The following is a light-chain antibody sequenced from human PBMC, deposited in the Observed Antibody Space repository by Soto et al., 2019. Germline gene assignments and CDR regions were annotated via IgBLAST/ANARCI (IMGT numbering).Light chain of an antibody. CDR1: QTVSSN. Sequence: EIVLTQSPATLSVSPGDRATLSCRASQTVSSNLAWYQQRPGQAPRLLIYGASTRATGIPARFSGSGSGTEFTLTISILQSEDFAVYHCQQYNDWPPWTFGQGTKVEIK. CDR3: QQYNDWPPWT. CDR2: GAS. V-gene: IGKV3-15*01. J-gene: IGKJ1*01.